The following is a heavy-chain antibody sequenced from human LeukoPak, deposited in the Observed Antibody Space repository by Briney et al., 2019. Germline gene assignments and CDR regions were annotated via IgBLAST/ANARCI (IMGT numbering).Heavy chain of an antibody. CDR2: IYHSGST. CDR3: ARDEMYSSEY. J-gene: IGHJ4*02. D-gene: IGHD6-25*01. V-gene: IGHV4-39*07. CDR1: GGSIRSSNYY. Sequence: SETLSLTCNVSGGSIRSSNYYWGWIRQPPGKGLEWIGNIYHSGSTYYNPSLKSRVTISVDTSKNQFSLKLSSVTAADTAVYYCARDEMYSSEYWGQGTLVTVSS.